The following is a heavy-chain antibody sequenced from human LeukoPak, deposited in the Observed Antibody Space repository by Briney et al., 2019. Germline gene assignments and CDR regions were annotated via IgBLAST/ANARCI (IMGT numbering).Heavy chain of an antibody. CDR2: IYSGGST. D-gene: IGHD1-26*01. J-gene: IGHJ5*02. CDR1: GFTVSSNY. CDR3: ARDSGSRGWFDP. V-gene: IGHV3-53*01. Sequence: HPGGSLRLSCAASGFTVSSNYMSWVRQAPGKGLEWVSVIYSGGSTYYADSVKGRFTISRDNAKNSLYLQMNSLRAEDTALYYCARDSGSRGWFDPWGQGTLVTVSS.